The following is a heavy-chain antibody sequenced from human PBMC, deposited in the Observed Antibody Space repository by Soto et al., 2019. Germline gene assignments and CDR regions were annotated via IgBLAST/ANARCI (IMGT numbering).Heavy chain of an antibody. V-gene: IGHV3-23*01. Sequence: GGSLRLSCAASGFTFDDYAMHWVRQAPGKGLEWVSAVSGSGSSTHYADSVKGRFTVSRDNSKNTLYLQMNSLRAEDTGIYYCAKLVAATGTDYWGQGTLVTVSS. D-gene: IGHD6-13*01. CDR2: VSGSGSST. CDR3: AKLVAATGTDY. J-gene: IGHJ4*02. CDR1: GFTFDDYA.